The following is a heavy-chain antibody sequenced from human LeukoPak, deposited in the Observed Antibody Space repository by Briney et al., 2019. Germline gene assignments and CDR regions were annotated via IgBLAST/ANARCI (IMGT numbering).Heavy chain of an antibody. J-gene: IGHJ6*04. CDR1: GGSFSGYY. V-gene: IGHV4-34*01. D-gene: IGHD3-10*01. CDR2: INHSGST. Sequence: SETLSLTCAVYGGSFSGYYWSWIRQPPGKGLEWIGEINHSGSTNYNPSLKSRVTISVDTSKNQFSLKLSSVTAADTAVYYCASYYASGVSAYDYFGMDVWGKGTTVTVSS. CDR3: ASYYASGVSAYDYFGMDV.